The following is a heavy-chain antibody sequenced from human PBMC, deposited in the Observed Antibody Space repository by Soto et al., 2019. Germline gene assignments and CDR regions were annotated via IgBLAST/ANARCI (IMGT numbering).Heavy chain of an antibody. Sequence: QVQLVQSGAEVKKPGASVKVSCKASGYTFTSYGISWVRQAPGQGLEWMGWISAYNGNTNYAQKLQGRVTMTTDTSTSTAYMELRSVRSDDPAVYYCASSYYGSGTPYYYGMDVWGQGTTVTVSS. CDR2: ISAYNGNT. D-gene: IGHD3-10*01. CDR1: GYTFTSYG. V-gene: IGHV1-18*01. J-gene: IGHJ6*02. CDR3: ASSYYGSGTPYYYGMDV.